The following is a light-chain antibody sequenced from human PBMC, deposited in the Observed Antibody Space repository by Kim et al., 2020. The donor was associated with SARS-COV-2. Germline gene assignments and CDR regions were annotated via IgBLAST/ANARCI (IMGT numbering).Light chain of an antibody. Sequence: AVGQTVRLTCKGDSRRSYYASWYQQKPGQAPVLVIYGKNNRPSGIPDRFSGSSSGNTASLTITGAQAEDEADYYCNSRDSSGNHVVFGGGTKLTVL. V-gene: IGLV3-19*01. CDR1: SRRSYY. CDR2: GKN. CDR3: NSRDSSGNHVV. J-gene: IGLJ2*01.